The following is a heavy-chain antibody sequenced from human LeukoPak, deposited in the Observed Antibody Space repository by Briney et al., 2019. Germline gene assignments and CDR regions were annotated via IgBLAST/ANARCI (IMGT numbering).Heavy chain of an antibody. CDR1: GYTFTGYY. V-gene: IGHV1-2*02. CDR3: ARVGYYGSGSSDAFDI. D-gene: IGHD3-10*01. J-gene: IGHJ3*02. Sequence: ASVKVSCKASGYTFTGYYMHWVRQAPGQGPERMGWINPNSGGTNYAQKFQGRVTMTRDTSISTAYMELSRLRSDDTAVYYCARVGYYGSGSSDAFDIWGQGTMITVSS. CDR2: INPNSGGT.